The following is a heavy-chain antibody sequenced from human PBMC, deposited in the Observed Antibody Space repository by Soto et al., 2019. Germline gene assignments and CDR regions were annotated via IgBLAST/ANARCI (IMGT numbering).Heavy chain of an antibody. J-gene: IGHJ4*02. CDR3: AHRHYGSTSWGSGYFDY. CDR2: IYWDDDK. D-gene: IGHD2-2*01. Sequence: QITLKESGPTLVKPTQTLTLTCTFSGFSLSTSGVGVGWIRQPPGKALEWLALIYWDDDKRYSPSLKSRLTITKDNSQNQVVLTMTNMDPVDTATYYCAHRHYGSTSWGSGYFDYWGQGTLVTVSS. V-gene: IGHV2-5*02. CDR1: GFSLSTSGVG.